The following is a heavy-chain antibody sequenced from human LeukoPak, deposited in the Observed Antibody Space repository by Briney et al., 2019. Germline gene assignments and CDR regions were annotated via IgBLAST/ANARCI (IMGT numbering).Heavy chain of an antibody. D-gene: IGHD3-22*01. CDR3: VRSAFHAGSGNYYDY. CDR2: IDNAGGIT. CDR1: GFTVSRNS. V-gene: IGHV3-74*03. J-gene: IGHJ4*02. Sequence: PGGSLRLSCAASGFTVSRNSMTWVRQAPGKGLVWVSRIDNAGGITTYADSVKGRFTISRDNAENTLYLQMNSLRVEDTAVYYCVRSAFHAGSGNYYDYWGQGTLVTVSS.